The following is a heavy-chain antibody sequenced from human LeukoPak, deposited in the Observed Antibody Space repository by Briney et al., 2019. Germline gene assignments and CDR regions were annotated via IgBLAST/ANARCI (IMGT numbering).Heavy chain of an antibody. CDR1: GYTFTSYG. CDR3: ARCSGGDCYRPLDF. V-gene: IGHV1-18*01. Sequence: ASVKVSCKASGYTFTSYGISWVRQAPGQGLEWMGWISADNGNTNYAQKLQCRVTMTTDTSTSTAYMELRSLRSDDTAVYFCARCSGGDCYRPLDFWGQGTLVTVSS. CDR2: ISADNGNT. D-gene: IGHD2-21*01. J-gene: IGHJ4*02.